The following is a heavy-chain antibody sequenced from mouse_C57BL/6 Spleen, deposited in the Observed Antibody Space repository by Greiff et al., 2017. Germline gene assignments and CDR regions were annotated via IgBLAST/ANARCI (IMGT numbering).Heavy chain of an antibody. J-gene: IGHJ2*01. CDR1: GYTFTSYW. D-gene: IGHD3-2*02. CDR3: ARGERTAQATYVDY. Sequence: QVQLQQPGAELVKPGASVKLSCKASGYTFTSYWMHWVKQRPGRGLEWIGRIDPNSGGTKYNEKFKSKATLTVDKPSSTAYMLLSSLTSEDSAVDYWARGERTAQATYVDYWGQGTTLTVSS. V-gene: IGHV1-72*01. CDR2: IDPNSGGT.